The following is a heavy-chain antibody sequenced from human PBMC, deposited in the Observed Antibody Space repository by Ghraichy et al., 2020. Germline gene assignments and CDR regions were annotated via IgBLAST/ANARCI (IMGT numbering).Heavy chain of an antibody. CDR3: ARAPYSYGHYYGMDV. J-gene: IGHJ6*02. D-gene: IGHD5-18*01. V-gene: IGHV3-13*01. CDR1: GFTFSSYD. CDR2: IGTAGDT. Sequence: GGSLRLSCAASGFTFSSYDMHWVRQATGKGLEWVSAIGTAGDTYYPGSVKGRFTISRENAKNSLYLQMNSLRAGDTAVYYCARAPYSYGHYYGMDVWGQGTTVTVSS.